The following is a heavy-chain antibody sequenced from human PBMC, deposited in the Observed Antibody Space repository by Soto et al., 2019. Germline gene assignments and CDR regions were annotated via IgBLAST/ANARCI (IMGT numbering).Heavy chain of an antibody. CDR3: ARRAGLAGKGIYYYYGMDV. CDR2: IYPGDSDT. Sequence: GESLKISCKGSGYSFTSYWIGWVRQMPGKGLEWMGIIYPGDSDTRYSPSFQGPVTSSADKSISPAYLQWSRLKASDTAMYYCARRAGLAGKGIYYYYGMDVWGQGTTVTVSS. D-gene: IGHD6-19*01. V-gene: IGHV5-51*01. CDR1: GYSFTSYW. J-gene: IGHJ6*02.